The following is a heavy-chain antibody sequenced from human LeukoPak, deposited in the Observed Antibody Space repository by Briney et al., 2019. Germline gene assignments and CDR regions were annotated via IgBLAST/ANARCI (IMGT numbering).Heavy chain of an antibody. V-gene: IGHV3-53*01. CDR2: IYSGGST. CDR3: ARHCSRTSCYGSDEPYYYGMDV. Sequence: GGSLRLSCAASGFTVSSNYMSWVRQAPGKGLEWVSVIYSGGSTYYADSVKGRFTISRDNSKNTLYLPMNSLRAEDTAVYYCARHCSRTSCYGSDEPYYYGMDVWGQGTTVTVSS. D-gene: IGHD2-2*01. CDR1: GFTVSSNY. J-gene: IGHJ6*02.